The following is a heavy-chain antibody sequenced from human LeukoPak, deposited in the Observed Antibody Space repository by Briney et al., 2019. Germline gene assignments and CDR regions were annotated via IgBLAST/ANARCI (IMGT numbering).Heavy chain of an antibody. CDR2: ISYDGSNK. J-gene: IGHJ4*02. CDR3: ARDKYSHDSGNSLRYDY. Sequence: GRSLRLSCAASGFTFSSYAMHWVRQAPGKGLEWVAVISYDGSNKYYADSVKGRFTISRDNSKNSLYLQMNSPRTEDTAVYYCARDKYSHDSGNSLRYDYWGQGTLVTVSS. D-gene: IGHD3-10*01. V-gene: IGHV3-30-3*01. CDR1: GFTFSSYA.